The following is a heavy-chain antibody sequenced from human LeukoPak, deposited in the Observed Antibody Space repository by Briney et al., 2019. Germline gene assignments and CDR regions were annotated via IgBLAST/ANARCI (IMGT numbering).Heavy chain of an antibody. D-gene: IGHD6-13*01. J-gene: IGHJ4*02. CDR3: AKDRDSSSWFDY. Sequence: GGSLRLSCAASGFTFDNYAMNWVRQAPGKGLEWVSAISGSGGSTYYADSVKGRFTISRDNSKNTLYLQMNSLRAEDTAVYYCAKDRDSSSWFDYWGQGTLVTVSS. V-gene: IGHV3-23*01. CDR2: ISGSGGST. CDR1: GFTFDNYA.